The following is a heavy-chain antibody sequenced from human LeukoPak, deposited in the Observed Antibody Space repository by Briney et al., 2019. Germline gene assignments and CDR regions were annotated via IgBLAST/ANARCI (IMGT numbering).Heavy chain of an antibody. CDR1: GGTFSSYA. CDR3: ARIAVAGTGYFDY. D-gene: IGHD6-19*01. V-gene: IGHV1-69*04. CDR2: IIPIFGIA. J-gene: IGHJ4*02. Sequence: ASVKVSCKASGGTFSSYAISWVRQAPGQGLEWMGRIIPIFGIANYAQKFQGRVTITADKSTSTAYMGLSSLRSEDTAVYYCARIAVAGTGYFDYWGQGTLVTVSS.